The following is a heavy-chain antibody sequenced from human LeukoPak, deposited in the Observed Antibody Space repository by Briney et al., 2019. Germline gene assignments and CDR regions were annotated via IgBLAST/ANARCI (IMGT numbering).Heavy chain of an antibody. J-gene: IGHJ4*02. V-gene: IGHV1-8*03. CDR1: GYTFTSYD. D-gene: IGHD6-19*01. Sequence: ASVKVSCKASGYTFTSYDINWVRQATGRGLEWMGWMNPNSGNTGYAQKFQGRVTITRNTSISTAYMELSSLRSEDTAVYYCARGSDFGSGWPFDYWGQGTLVTVSS. CDR2: MNPNSGNT. CDR3: ARGSDFGSGWPFDY.